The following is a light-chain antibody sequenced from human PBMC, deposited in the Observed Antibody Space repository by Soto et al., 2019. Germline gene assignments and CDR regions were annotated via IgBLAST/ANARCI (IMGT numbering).Light chain of an antibody. V-gene: IGKV1-5*01. Sequence: VGDSVTITCRASQSMSSWLAWYQQKPGKAPKRLIYGASSLLSGVPSRFSGSGSGTEFTLTISSLQTDDFASYYCLHYSTYPLTFGGGTKVDI. CDR2: GAS. J-gene: IGKJ4*01. CDR3: LHYSTYPLT. CDR1: QSMSSW.